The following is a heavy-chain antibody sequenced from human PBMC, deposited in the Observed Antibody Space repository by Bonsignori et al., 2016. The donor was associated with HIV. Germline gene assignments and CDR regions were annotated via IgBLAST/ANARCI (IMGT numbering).Heavy chain of an antibody. V-gene: IGHV4-61*02. D-gene: IGHD4/OR15-4a*01. Sequence: QVQLQESGPGLVKPSQTLLLTCTVSGDSISSGGYYWSWIRQPAGKGLEWLGRIYTSGGANHNLALMSRVTMSLDTSKNQFFLRLRSVTAADTAVYYCARDDYIKGNEFFQHWGRGTLVTVSS. CDR2: IYTSGGA. CDR1: GDSISSGGYY. CDR3: ARDDYIKGNEFFQH. J-gene: IGHJ1*01.